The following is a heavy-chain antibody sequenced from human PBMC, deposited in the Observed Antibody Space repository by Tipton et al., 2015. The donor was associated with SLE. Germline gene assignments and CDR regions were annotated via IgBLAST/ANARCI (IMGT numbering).Heavy chain of an antibody. V-gene: IGHV3-48*01. Sequence: SLRLSCVVSGFTFSGYSMDWVRQAPGKGLEWVSYISSGGITQHYADSVKGRFTISRDNSKNSLYLQMNSLRPQDTAVYYCAKASGGVYGTEYFDYWGQGTLVTVSS. CDR1: GFTFSGYS. D-gene: IGHD5/OR15-5a*01. CDR2: ISSGGITQ. CDR3: AKASGGVYGTEYFDY. J-gene: IGHJ4*02.